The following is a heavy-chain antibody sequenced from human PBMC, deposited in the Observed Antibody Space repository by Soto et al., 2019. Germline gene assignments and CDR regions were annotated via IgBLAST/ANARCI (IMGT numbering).Heavy chain of an antibody. Sequence: PSETLSLTCTVSGGSISTYYRNWIRQPPGKGLEWVGYTYYSGSTNYNPSLRSRVTISVDTSKNQFSLRLRSVTAADTAVYYCARNLDGYNPYIFDYWGPGTLVTVSS. D-gene: IGHD5-12*01. CDR2: TYYSGST. CDR3: ARNLDGYNPYIFDY. V-gene: IGHV4-59*01. J-gene: IGHJ4*01. CDR1: GGSISTYY.